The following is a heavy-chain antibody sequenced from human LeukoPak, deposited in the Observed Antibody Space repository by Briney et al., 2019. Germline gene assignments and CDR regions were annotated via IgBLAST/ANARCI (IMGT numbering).Heavy chain of an antibody. CDR1: GFTFNSYW. CDR3: ARDHSSYDFDY. D-gene: IGHD5-18*01. J-gene: IGHJ4*02. CDR2: IKRDGSEK. Sequence: GGSLRLSCAASGFTFNSYWMNWVRQAPGKGLEWVANIKRDGSEKYYVDSVKGRFTISRDNAKNSLDLQMNSLRAEDTAVYYCARDHSSYDFDYWGQGTLVTVSS. V-gene: IGHV3-7*03.